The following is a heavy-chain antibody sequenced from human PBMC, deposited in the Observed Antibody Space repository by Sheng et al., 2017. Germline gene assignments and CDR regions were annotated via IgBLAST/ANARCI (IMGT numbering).Heavy chain of an antibody. D-gene: IGHD1-26*01. CDR3: ARAGGQVHVGASDY. Sequence: QVQLRESGPGLLKPSETLSLTCVVSGDSINSYFWSWMRQPPGKGLEWIGYISSSGSTNYNPSLMSRVIISIDTSKNEFSLKMSFVTAADTAIYYCARAGGQVHVGASDYWGQGTLVTVSS. J-gene: IGHJ4*02. CDR2: ISSSGST. CDR1: GDSINSYF. V-gene: IGHV4-59*01.